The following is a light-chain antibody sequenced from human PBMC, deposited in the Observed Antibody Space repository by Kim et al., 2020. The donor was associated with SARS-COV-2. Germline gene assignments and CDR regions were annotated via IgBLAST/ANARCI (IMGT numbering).Light chain of an antibody. V-gene: IGKV3-15*01. CDR2: DAS. Sequence: EIVMTQSPATLSVSPGERASLSCRASQSVSSSLAWYQQKPGQAPRLLIYDASSGATGIPARFSGSGSGTEFTLTISSLQSEDFAVYYCQQYNNWPYTFAQGTKLEI. J-gene: IGKJ2*01. CDR1: QSVSSS. CDR3: QQYNNWPYT.